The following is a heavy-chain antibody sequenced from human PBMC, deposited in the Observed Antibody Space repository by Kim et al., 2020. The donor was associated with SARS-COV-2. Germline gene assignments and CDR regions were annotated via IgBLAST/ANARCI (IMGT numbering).Heavy chain of an antibody. V-gene: IGHV3-74*01. D-gene: IGHD1-26*01. CDR1: GFSFSSHW. CDR3: TRVVVGATGIDY. CDR2: INTDGSNI. J-gene: IGHJ4*02. Sequence: GGSLRLSCAVSGFSFSSHWMHWVRQVPGKGLVWVSRINTDGSNINYADSVKGRFTVSRDNAKNTLYLQMNSLRAEDTAVYYCTRVVVGATGIDYWGQGTLVTFSS.